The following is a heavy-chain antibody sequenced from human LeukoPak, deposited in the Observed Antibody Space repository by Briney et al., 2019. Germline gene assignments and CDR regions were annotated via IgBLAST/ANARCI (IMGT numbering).Heavy chain of an antibody. D-gene: IGHD2/OR15-2a*01. CDR1: GFTFTDHY. CDR3: VREGEGPLSKDFDY. CDR2: IGPHSTFT. J-gene: IGHJ4*02. V-gene: IGHV1-2*02. Sequence: EASVKVSCKSSGFTFTDHYIHWVRQGPGQGLEGMGYIGPHSTFTSSPQEFQGRVTMTRDASMSTAYMELTRLTSDDTAVYYCVREGEGPLSKDFDYWGQGTLVTVSS.